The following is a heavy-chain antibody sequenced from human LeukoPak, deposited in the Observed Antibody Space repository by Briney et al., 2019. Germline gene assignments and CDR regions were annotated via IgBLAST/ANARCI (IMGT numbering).Heavy chain of an antibody. CDR3: ARVPSPPYYFDY. Sequence: EASVKASCKASGYTFTSYGISSVRQAPGQGLEWMGWISAYNGNTNYAQKLQGRVTMTTDTSTSTAYMELRSLRSDDTAVYYCARVPSPPYYFDYWGQGTLVTVSS. CDR2: ISAYNGNT. J-gene: IGHJ4*02. CDR1: GYTFTSYG. V-gene: IGHV1-18*01.